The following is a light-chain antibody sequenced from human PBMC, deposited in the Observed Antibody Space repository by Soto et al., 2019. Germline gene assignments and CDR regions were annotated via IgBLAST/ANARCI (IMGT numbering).Light chain of an antibody. CDR2: DAS. J-gene: IGKJ3*01. V-gene: IGKV3-11*01. CDR1: QSVSSY. Sequence: EIVLTQSPATLSLSPGERATLSCRASQSVSSYLAWYQQKPGQTPRLLIYDASNRATGIPARFSGSGSGTDFTLTISSREPEDFAVYYCQQRSNWPPEFTFGPGTKVDLK. CDR3: QQRSNWPPEFT.